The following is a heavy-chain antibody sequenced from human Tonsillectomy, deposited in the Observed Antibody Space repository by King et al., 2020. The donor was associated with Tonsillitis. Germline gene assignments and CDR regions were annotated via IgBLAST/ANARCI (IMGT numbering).Heavy chain of an antibody. CDR2: ISSSSSTI. V-gene: IGHV3-48*02. CDR3: VRDYXDXSGYYGGDS. Sequence: VQLVESGGGLVQPGGSLRLSCAASGFTFSNYNMNWVRQAPGKGLEWVSYISSSSSTIYYADXVKGRFTXSRDNPKNSLYLQMNSLRDEDTAVYFCVRDYXDXSGYYGGDSWGQXXXVTVSA. D-gene: IGHD3-22*01. J-gene: IGHJ4*02. CDR1: GFTFSNYN.